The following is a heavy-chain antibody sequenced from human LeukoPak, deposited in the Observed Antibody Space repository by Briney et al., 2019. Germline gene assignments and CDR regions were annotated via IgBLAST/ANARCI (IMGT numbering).Heavy chain of an antibody. CDR3: ARHRWELLYYFDY. V-gene: IGHV4-38-2*01. J-gene: IGHJ4*02. CDR1: GCSISSGYY. Sequence: SETLSLTCAVSGCSISSGYYWGWIRQPPGKGLEWIGSIYHSGSTYYNPPLKSRVTISVDTSKNQFSLKLSSVTAADTAVYYCARHRWELLYYFDYWGQGTLVTVSS. CDR2: IYHSGST. D-gene: IGHD1-26*01.